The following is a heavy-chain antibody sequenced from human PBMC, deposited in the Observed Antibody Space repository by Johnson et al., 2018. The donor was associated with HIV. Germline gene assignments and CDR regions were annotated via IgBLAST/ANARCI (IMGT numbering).Heavy chain of an antibody. CDR3: ASLGYTSGWIVSDDGFDV. Sequence: QMLLVESGGGVVQPGGSLRLSCVASGFTFSSYAMHWVRQAPGKGLEWVAVISYDGSNKYYADSVKGRFTISRDNSKNTLYLQMNSLRAEDTAVYYCASLGYTSGWIVSDDGFDVWGQGTLVTVSS. J-gene: IGHJ3*01. V-gene: IGHV3-30*04. D-gene: IGHD6-19*01. CDR2: ISYDGSNK. CDR1: GFTFSSYA.